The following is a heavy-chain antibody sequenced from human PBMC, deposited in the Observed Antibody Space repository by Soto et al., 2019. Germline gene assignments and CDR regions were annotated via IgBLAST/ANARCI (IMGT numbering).Heavy chain of an antibody. CDR2: ISGGGDST. D-gene: IGHD5-12*01. V-gene: IGHV3-23*01. Sequence: EVQLLESGGGLVQPGGSLRLSCAASGFTFSTNSMTRVRQAPGKGLEWVCGISGGGDSTHYADSVKGRFTISRDNSKNMVYLQMNSMTADDTAVYFCSKWDGYGDQWGQGTQVTVSS. CDR1: GFTFSTNS. J-gene: IGHJ4*02. CDR3: SKWDGYGDQ.